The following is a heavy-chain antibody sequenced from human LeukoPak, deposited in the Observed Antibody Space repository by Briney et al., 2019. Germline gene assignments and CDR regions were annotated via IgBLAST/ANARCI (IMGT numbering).Heavy chain of an antibody. CDR1: GGSLSPYY. CDR3: ARLRAYTTTHQYFFDY. D-gene: IGHD3-16*01. V-gene: IGHV4-59*08. Sequence: PSETLSLTCTVSGGSLSPYYWTWIRQPPGKGLEWIGYIYHTGGSDYKPSLKSRLTISLDTSRSQFSLSLRSVTAADAAVYYCARLRAYTTTHQYFFDYWGQGALVTVSS. CDR2: IYHTGGS. J-gene: IGHJ4*02.